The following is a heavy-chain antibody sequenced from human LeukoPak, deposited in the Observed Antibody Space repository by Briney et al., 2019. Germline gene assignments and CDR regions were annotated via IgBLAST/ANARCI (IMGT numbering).Heavy chain of an antibody. CDR2: FDPEDGET. V-gene: IGHV1-24*01. J-gene: IGHJ4*02. Sequence: ASVNVSCKVSGYTLTELSMHWVRQAPGKGLEWMGGFDPEDGETIYAQKFQGRVTMTEDTSTDTAYMELSSLRSEDTAVYYCATAEGSSGWYELFDYWGQGTLVTVSS. CDR1: GYTLTELS. D-gene: IGHD6-19*01. CDR3: ATAEGSSGWYELFDY.